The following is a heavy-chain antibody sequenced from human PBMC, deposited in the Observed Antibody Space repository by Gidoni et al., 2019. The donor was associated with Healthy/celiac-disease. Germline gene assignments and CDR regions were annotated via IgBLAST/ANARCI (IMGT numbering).Heavy chain of an antibody. Sequence: QNKLVQSGAEEKKPGASVKVSCKTSGCTFTSYGISWVRQAPGQGLEWMGWISAYNGNTNYAQKLQGRFTMTTDTSTSTAYMALRSLRSDDTAVYYCARDSELLWFGESRVVSMYVWGQGTTVTVSS. CDR2: ISAYNGNT. J-gene: IGHJ6*02. CDR1: GCTFTSYG. V-gene: IGHV1-18*04. D-gene: IGHD3-10*01. CDR3: ARDSELLWFGESRVVSMYV.